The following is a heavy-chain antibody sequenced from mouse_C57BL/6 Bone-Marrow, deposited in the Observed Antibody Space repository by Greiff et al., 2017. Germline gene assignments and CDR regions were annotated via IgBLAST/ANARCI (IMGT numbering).Heavy chain of an antibody. D-gene: IGHD2-1*01. CDR3: ARDCNYLYYAMDY. V-gene: IGHV1-18*01. Sequence: EVKLQESGPELVKPGASVKIPCTASGYTFTDYNMDWVKQSHGKSLEWIGDINPNNGGTIYTQKFKGKATLTVDKSSSTAYMELRSLTSEDTAVYYCARDCNYLYYAMDYWGQGTSVTVSS. CDR2: INPNNGGT. J-gene: IGHJ4*01. CDR1: GYTFTDYN.